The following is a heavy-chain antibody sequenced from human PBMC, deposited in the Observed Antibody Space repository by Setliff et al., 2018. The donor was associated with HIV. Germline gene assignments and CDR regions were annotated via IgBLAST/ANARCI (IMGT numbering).Heavy chain of an antibody. Sequence: PGESLKISCKGSGYSFTNYWVGWVRQMPGRGLEWMGIIYPIDSDTKYSPSFWGRVTISVDKSTNTAYLHWNSLRPADTAMYYCWRSWKSGELYAYWGQGTQVTVSS. J-gene: IGHJ4*02. D-gene: IGHD3-10*01. CDR2: IYPIDSDT. V-gene: IGHV5-51*01. CDR3: WRSWKSGELYAY. CDR1: GYSFTNYW.